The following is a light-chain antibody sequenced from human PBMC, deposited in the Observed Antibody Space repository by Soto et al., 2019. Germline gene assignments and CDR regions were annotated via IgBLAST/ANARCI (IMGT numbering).Light chain of an antibody. CDR1: QSISGW. J-gene: IGKJ1*01. Sequence: DIQMTQSPSSVSASVGDSVTITCRASQSISGWLAWYQQKPGKAPKLLIYKASSLESEVPSRFSGSGSGTDFTLTISSLQPDDFATYYCQQYNSYWTFGQGTKVDIK. CDR3: QQYNSYWT. V-gene: IGKV1-5*03. CDR2: KAS.